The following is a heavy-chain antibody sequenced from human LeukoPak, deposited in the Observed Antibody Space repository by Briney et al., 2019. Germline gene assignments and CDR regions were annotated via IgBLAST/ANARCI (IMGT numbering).Heavy chain of an antibody. CDR3: ARAPEWLWFGEHWFDP. V-gene: IGHV4-59*01. CDR2: IYYSEKA. CDR1: GGSIKSYL. Sequence: PSETLSLTCSVSGGSIKSYLWSWIRQPPGKGLEWIGYIYYSEKANYNPSLKSRVSISVDTSKNQFSLKLSSVTAADTAVYYCARAPEWLWFGEHWFDPWGQGTLVTVSS. D-gene: IGHD3-10*01. J-gene: IGHJ5*02.